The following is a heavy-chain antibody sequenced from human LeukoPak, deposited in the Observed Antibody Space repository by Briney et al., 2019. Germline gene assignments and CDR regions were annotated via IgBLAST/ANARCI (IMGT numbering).Heavy chain of an antibody. D-gene: IGHD3-22*01. Sequence: SETLSLTCTVSGGSLSSYYWSWIRQPPGKGLEWIGYIYYSGSTNYNPSLKSRVAISVDTSKNQFSLKLSSVTAADTAVYYCARGSYDSSGYYSGDLNWYFDLWGRGTLVTVSS. J-gene: IGHJ2*01. CDR3: ARGSYDSSGYYSGDLNWYFDL. CDR1: GGSLSSYY. CDR2: IYYSGST. V-gene: IGHV4-59*01.